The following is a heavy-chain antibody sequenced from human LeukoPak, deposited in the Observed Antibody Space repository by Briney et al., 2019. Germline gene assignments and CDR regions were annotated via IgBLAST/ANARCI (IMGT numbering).Heavy chain of an antibody. Sequence: GGSLRLSCTAFGFTFSTSCMTWVRQAPGKGLEWVANIKRDGKDKYYRDSVKGRFTISRDNAKNSLYLQMNSLRAEDTALYYCAKAMGCSGGSCYPTYFQHWGQGTLVTVSS. J-gene: IGHJ1*01. CDR2: IKRDGKDK. D-gene: IGHD2-15*01. CDR1: GFTFSTSC. CDR3: AKAMGCSGGSCYPTYFQH. V-gene: IGHV3-7*03.